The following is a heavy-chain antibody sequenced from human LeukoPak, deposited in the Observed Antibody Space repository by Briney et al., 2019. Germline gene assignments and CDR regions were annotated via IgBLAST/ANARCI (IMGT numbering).Heavy chain of an antibody. J-gene: IGHJ4*02. Sequence: SETLSLTCTVSGGSISSGDYYWSWIRQPPGKGLEWIGYIYYSGSTYYNPSLKSRVTISVDTSKNQFSLKLSSVTAADTAVYYCARVLWFGESDGYYFDYWGQGTLVTVSS. CDR2: IYYSGST. V-gene: IGHV4-30-4*01. CDR1: GGSISSGDYY. D-gene: IGHD3-10*01. CDR3: ARVLWFGESDGYYFDY.